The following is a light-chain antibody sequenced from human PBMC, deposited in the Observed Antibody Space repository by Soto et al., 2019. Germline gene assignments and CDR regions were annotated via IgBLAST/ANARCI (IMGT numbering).Light chain of an antibody. CDR2: SNF. CDR1: SSNIGAGSD. J-gene: IGLJ2*01. Sequence: QAVVTQPPSVSGAPGQRVTISCSGSSSNIGAGSDVHWYQQFPGTAPKLLIYSNFNRPSGVPDRFSGSKSCTSASLAITGLQAEDESDYYCQSYDISLSGYVVFGGGTKLTVL. V-gene: IGLV1-40*01. CDR3: QSYDISLSGYVV.